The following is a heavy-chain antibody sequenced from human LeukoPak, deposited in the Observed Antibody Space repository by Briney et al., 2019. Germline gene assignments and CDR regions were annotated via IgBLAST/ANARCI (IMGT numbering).Heavy chain of an antibody. J-gene: IGHJ4*02. CDR3: AKDINWAPFES. CDR1: GFSFSNYG. Sequence: GGSLRLSCAASGFSFSNYGMNWVRQAPGKGLEWVSGIIGSGGTTYYADSVKGRFTISRDNSKNTLYLQMNSLRAEDTALYYCAKDINWAPFESWGQGTLVTVSS. V-gene: IGHV3-23*01. CDR2: IIGSGGTT. D-gene: IGHD7-27*01.